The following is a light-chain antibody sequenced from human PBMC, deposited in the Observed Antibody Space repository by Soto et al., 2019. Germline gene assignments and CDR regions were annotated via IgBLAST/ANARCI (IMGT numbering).Light chain of an antibody. CDR1: SSNIGAGYD. V-gene: IGLV1-40*01. CDR3: QSYDSSLSWV. J-gene: IGLJ3*02. CDR2: GNS. Sequence: QSVLTQPPSVSGAPGQRVTISCTGSSSNIGAGYDVHWYQQLPGTAPKLLIYGNSNRPSGVPDRFSGSKSGTSASLAISGLHAEHEADYYCQSYDSSLSWVFGGGTKLTVL.